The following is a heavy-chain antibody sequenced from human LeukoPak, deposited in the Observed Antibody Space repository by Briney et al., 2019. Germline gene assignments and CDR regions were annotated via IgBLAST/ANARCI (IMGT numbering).Heavy chain of an antibody. V-gene: IGHV3-7*01. J-gene: IGHJ4*02. CDR2: VNTDGSEK. CDR1: GFTFSSYA. CDR3: ARSDQGPEE. Sequence: PGGSLRLSCAASGFTFSSYAMSWVRQAPGKGLEWVAIVNTDGSEKHYVDSVRGRFIVSRDNAKNSLYLQITSLRGDDTALYYCARSDQGPEEWGQGTLVTVSS. D-gene: IGHD2-2*01.